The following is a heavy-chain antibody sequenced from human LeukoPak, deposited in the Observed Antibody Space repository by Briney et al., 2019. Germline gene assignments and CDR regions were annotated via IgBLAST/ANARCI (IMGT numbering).Heavy chain of an antibody. CDR1: GYNFAAYW. J-gene: IGHJ4*02. CDR3: ARLGGGVRFAAMVMIDY. D-gene: IGHD5-18*01. CDR2: IYPGDSDT. Sequence: GESLKISCKASGYNFAAYWIGWVRQMPGKGLEWMGIIYPGDSDTRYSPSFQGQVTISADKSISTAYLQWSSLKASDTAMYYCARLGGGVRFAAMVMIDYWGQGTLVTVSS. V-gene: IGHV5-51*01.